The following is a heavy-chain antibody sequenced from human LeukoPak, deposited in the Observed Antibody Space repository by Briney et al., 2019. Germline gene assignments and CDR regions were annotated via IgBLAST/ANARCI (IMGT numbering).Heavy chain of an antibody. Sequence: GRSLRLSCAASGFTFSSYSMNWVRQAPGKGLEWVSAISGSGGSTYYADSVKGRFTISRDNSKNTLYLQMNSLRAEDTAVYYCAKDRDGPRYCSSTSCYAGGYYYYYGMDVWGQGTTVTVSS. D-gene: IGHD2-2*01. CDR3: AKDRDGPRYCSSTSCYAGGYYYYYGMDV. CDR2: ISGSGGST. J-gene: IGHJ6*02. V-gene: IGHV3-23*01. CDR1: GFTFSSYS.